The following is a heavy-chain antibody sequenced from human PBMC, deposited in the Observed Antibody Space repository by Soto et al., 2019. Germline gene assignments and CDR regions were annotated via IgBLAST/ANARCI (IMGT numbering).Heavy chain of an antibody. CDR3: TQGEDALISRFDS. CDR2: IGVSSSVT. V-gene: IGHV3-23*01. CDR1: GFTFSSYA. Sequence: EVQLLESGGGLVQPGGSLRLSCAASGFTFSSYAMGWVRQAPGKGLGGVSSIGVSSSVTYYADYVKGRFTIYRDDSKNTLSLQMNRLRADDTAMYFCTQGEDALISRFDSWGQGTLVTVSS. D-gene: IGHD2-2*01. J-gene: IGHJ4*02.